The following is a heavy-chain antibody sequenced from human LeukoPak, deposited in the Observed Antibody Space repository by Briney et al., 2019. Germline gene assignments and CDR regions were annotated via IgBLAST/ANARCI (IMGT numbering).Heavy chain of an antibody. Sequence: GGSLRLSCAASGFTFSSYAMSWVRQAPRKGLEWVSGISYSGGTTYYAGSVKGRFTISRDNSKNTLYLQMNSLRAEDTAVYYCAKGGQMMVEVARRGAFDIWGQGTMVTVSS. CDR3: AKGGQMMVEVARRGAFDI. V-gene: IGHV3-23*01. CDR2: ISYSGGTT. CDR1: GFTFSSYA. J-gene: IGHJ3*02. D-gene: IGHD1-1*01.